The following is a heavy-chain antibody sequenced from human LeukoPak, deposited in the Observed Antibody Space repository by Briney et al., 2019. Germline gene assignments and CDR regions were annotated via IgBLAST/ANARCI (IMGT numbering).Heavy chain of an antibody. V-gene: IGHV3-21*01. CDR2: IRSSSSYI. CDR3: ARLYYDSSGYCYGAFDI. CDR1: GFTFSSYS. Sequence: KPGGSLRLSCAASGFTFSSYSMNWVRQAPGKGLEWVSSIRSSSSYIYYADSVKGRSTISRDNAKNSLYLQMNSLRDEDTAVYYCARLYYDSSGYCYGAFDIWGQETMVTVSS. D-gene: IGHD3-22*01. J-gene: IGHJ3*02.